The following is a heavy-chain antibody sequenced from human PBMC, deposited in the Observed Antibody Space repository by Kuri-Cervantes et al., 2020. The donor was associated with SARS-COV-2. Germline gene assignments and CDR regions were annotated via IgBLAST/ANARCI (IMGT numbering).Heavy chain of an antibody. J-gene: IGHJ6*03. CDR2: ISYDGSNK. Sequence: GESLKISCAASGFTFSSYGMHWVRQAPGKGLEWVAVISYDGSNKYYADSVKGRFTISRDNSKNTLYLQMNSLRAEDTAVYYCAKEYYDFWSGYYYYYMDVWGKGTTVTVSS. V-gene: IGHV3-30*18. CDR1: GFTFSSYG. CDR3: AKEYYDFWSGYYYYYMDV. D-gene: IGHD3-3*01.